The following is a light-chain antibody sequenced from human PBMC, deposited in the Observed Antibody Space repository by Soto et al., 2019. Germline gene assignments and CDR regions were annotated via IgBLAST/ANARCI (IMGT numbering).Light chain of an antibody. J-gene: IGKJ2*01. Sequence: EIVLTQSPGTLSLSPGERATLSCRASQSVSSSYLAWYQQKPGQTPRLLIYAASSRATGMPDRFSGSGSGTDFSLTISRLEPEDFAVYYCQQYGNSVYTFGQGTKREIK. V-gene: IGKV3-20*01. CDR3: QQYGNSVYT. CDR1: QSVSSSY. CDR2: AAS.